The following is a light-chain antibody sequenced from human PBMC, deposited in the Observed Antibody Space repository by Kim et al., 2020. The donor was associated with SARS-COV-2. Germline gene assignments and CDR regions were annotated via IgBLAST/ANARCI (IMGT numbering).Light chain of an antibody. J-gene: IGKJ1*01. Sequence: SPGEIATLSGRASQTVTSNYLAWYQQKPGQAPRLLIYGASSRATGISDRFSGSGSGTDFTLTISRLEPEDFAVYYCQQYGSSPATFGQGTKVDIK. CDR2: GAS. CDR3: QQYGSSPAT. V-gene: IGKV3-20*01. CDR1: QTVTSNY.